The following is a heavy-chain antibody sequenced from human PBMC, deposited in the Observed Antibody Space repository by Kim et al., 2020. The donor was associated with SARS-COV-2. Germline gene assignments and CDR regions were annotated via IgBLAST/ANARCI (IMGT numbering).Heavy chain of an antibody. Sequence: VKGRFTISRDNAKNSLYLQMNSLRAEDTAVYYCARDPLSFVVVAATPSDYWGQGTLVTVSS. CDR3: ARDPLSFVVVAATPSDY. J-gene: IGHJ4*02. D-gene: IGHD2-15*01. V-gene: IGHV3-48*03.